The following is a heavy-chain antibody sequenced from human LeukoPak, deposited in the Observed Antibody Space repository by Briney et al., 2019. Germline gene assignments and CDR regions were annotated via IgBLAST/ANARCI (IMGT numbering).Heavy chain of an antibody. CDR3: ARHVRSGYNLLDY. Sequence: PSETLSLTCTVSGGSISNYYWSWIRQPPGKGLEWIGYIYFSGSSNQNPSLRSRVTMSVDTPKNQFSLKLSSVTAADTAVYYCARHVRSGYNLLDYWGPGTLVTVSS. D-gene: IGHD5-24*01. CDR1: GGSISNYY. CDR2: IYFSGSS. J-gene: IGHJ4*02. V-gene: IGHV4-59*08.